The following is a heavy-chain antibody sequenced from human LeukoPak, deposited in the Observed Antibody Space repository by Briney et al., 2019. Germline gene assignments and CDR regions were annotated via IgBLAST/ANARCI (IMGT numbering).Heavy chain of an antibody. CDR2: VSNDGGST. V-gene: IGHV3-64D*06. Sequence: GGSLRLSCSASGFTFSSYAMYWVRQAPGKGLEYVSGVSNDGGSTNYADSVKGRFTVSRGNSKNTLYLQISSLRTDDTAVYYCLKGVSGTYYFDYWGQGTLVTVSS. CDR3: LKGVSGTYYFDY. J-gene: IGHJ4*02. CDR1: GFTFSSYA. D-gene: IGHD1-26*01.